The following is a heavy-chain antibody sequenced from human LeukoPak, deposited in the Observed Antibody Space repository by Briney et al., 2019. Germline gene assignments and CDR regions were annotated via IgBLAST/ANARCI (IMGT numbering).Heavy chain of an antibody. D-gene: IGHD3-22*01. V-gene: IGHV4-39*01. J-gene: IGHJ4*02. CDR2: IYYSGST. CDR3: ARHEAPGLYYDSSGYFGY. CDR1: GGSISISSYY. Sequence: TSETLSLTCTVSGGSISISSYYWGWIRQPPGKGLEWIGSIYYSGSTYYNPSLKSRVTISVDTSKNQFSLKLSSVTAADTAVYYCARHEAPGLYYDSSGYFGYWGQGTLVTVSS.